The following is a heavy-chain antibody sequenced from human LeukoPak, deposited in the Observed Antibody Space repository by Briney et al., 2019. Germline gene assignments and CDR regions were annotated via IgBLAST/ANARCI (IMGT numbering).Heavy chain of an antibody. CDR1: GSSISNYY. CDR3: ARGNSYCSSTSCSRHYFDY. CDR2: IYTSGGT. V-gene: IGHV4-4*07. Sequence: NPSETLSLTCTVSGSSISNYYWTWIRQPAGKGLEWIGRIYTSGGTNYNPSLKTRVTMSVDTSKNQVSLKLSSVTAADTAVYYCARGNSYCSSTSCSRHYFDYWAQGTLVTVSS. J-gene: IGHJ4*02. D-gene: IGHD2-2*01.